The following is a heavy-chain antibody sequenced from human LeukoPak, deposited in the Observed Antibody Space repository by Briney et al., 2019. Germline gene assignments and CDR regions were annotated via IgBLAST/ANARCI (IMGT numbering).Heavy chain of an antibody. CDR2: MNPNSGNT. CDR3: GKGLARTSMVTRGGVSFCY. Sequence: ASVKVSCKASGYTFTSYDINWVRQATGQGLERMGWMNPNSGNTGYAQKFQGRVTMTRNTSISTAYMELSSLRSEDTAVYYCGKGLARTSMVTRGGVSFCYWGQLALAT. J-gene: IGHJ4*02. D-gene: IGHD5-18*01. V-gene: IGHV1-8*01. CDR1: GYTFTSYD.